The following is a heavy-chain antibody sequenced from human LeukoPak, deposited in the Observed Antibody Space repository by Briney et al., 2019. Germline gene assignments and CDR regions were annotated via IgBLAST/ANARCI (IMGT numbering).Heavy chain of an antibody. V-gene: IGHV3-7*01. CDR1: GFTFSSYW. J-gene: IGHJ4*02. CDR3: AKGSNWNLPYYFDY. CDR2: IKQDGSEK. D-gene: IGHD1-20*01. Sequence: GGSPRLSCAASGFTFSSYWMSWVRQAPGKGLEWVANIKQDGSEKYYVDSVKGRFTISRDNAKNSLYLQMNSLRAEDTAVYYCAKGSNWNLPYYFDYWGQGTLVTVSS.